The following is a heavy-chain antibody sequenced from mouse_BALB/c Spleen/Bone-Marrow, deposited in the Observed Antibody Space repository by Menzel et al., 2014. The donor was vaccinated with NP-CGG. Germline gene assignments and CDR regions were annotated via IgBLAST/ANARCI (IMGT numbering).Heavy chain of an antibody. J-gene: IGHJ4*01. D-gene: IGHD2-13*01. CDR3: TRRLLYYAMDY. V-gene: IGHV1S81*02. Sequence: QVQLQQSGAELLKPGASVKLSCKASGYTFTSYYMYWVKQRPGQGLEWIGEINPSNGGTNFNEKFKSKATLTVDKSSSTAYMQLSSLTSEDSAVYYCTRRLLYYAMDYWGQGTSVTVSS. CDR1: GYTFTSYY. CDR2: INPSNGGT.